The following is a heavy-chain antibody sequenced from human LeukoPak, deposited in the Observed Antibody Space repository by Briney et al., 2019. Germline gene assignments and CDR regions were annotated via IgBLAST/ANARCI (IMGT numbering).Heavy chain of an antibody. CDR3: ARLGGFRDY. CDR2: MNPNSGNT. V-gene: IGHV1-8*01. Sequence: VKVSCKASGYTFTSYDINWVRQATGQGLEWMGWMNPNSGNTGYAQKLQGRVTMTTDTSTSTAYMELRSLRSDDTAVYYCARLGGFRDYWGQGTLVTVSS. J-gene: IGHJ4*02. CDR1: GYTFTSYD. D-gene: IGHD3-10*01.